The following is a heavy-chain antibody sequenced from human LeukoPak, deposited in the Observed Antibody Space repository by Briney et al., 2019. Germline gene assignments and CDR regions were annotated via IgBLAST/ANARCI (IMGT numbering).Heavy chain of an antibody. CDR2: ISYDGSNK. CDR3: AKREGIAVAGTRY. D-gene: IGHD6-19*01. V-gene: IGHV3-30*18. J-gene: IGHJ4*02. Sequence: GGSLRLSCAASGFTFSSYGMHLVRRAPGKGLEWVAVISYDGSNKYYADSVKGRFTISRDNSKNTLYLQMNSLRAEDTAVYYCAKREGIAVAGTRYWGQGTLVTVSS. CDR1: GFTFSSYG.